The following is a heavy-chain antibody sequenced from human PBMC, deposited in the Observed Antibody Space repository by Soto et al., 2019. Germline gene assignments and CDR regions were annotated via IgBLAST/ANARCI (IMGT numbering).Heavy chain of an antibody. V-gene: IGHV3-23*01. CDR3: AKVAGYYYTMDV. CDR2: ISDSGGST. J-gene: IGHJ6*02. Sequence: PGGSLRLSCAASGFTFTNYAMSWVRQAPGKGLEWVSGISDSGGSTYYGDSVKGRFTISRDSSRNTLFLQMNSLRAEDTAIYYCAKVAGYYYTMDVWGQGTTVTVS. CDR1: GFTFTNYA.